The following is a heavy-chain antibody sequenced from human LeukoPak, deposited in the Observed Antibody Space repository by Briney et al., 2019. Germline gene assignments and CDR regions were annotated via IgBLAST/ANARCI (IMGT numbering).Heavy chain of an antibody. CDR2: ISRSSSYT. D-gene: IGHD3-10*01. CDR3: ARKQKLYDGSGSSTFDF. CDR1: GFSFSDSY. Sequence: GGSLRLSCAASGFSFSDSYMRWIRQAPGKGLEWVSYISRSSSYTKYADSVKGRFTISRDSAKNSLYLQMNSLRAEDTAVYYCARKQKLYDGSGSSTFDFWGQGTLVTVSS. J-gene: IGHJ4*02. V-gene: IGHV3-11*03.